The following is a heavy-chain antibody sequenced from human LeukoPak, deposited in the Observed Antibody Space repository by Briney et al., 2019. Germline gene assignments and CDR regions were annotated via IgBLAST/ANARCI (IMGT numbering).Heavy chain of an antibody. V-gene: IGHV3-48*03. Sequence: GGSLRLSCAASGFTFSSYEMNWVRQAPGKGLEWVSYISSSGSTIYYANSVKGRFTISRDNAKNSLYLQMNSLRAEDTAVYYCARDVDYFDYWGQGTLVTVSS. CDR2: ISSSGSTI. CDR3: ARDVDYFDY. CDR1: GFTFSSYE. J-gene: IGHJ4*02.